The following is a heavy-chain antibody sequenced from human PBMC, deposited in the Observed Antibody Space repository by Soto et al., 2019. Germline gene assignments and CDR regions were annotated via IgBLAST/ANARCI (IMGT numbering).Heavy chain of an antibody. D-gene: IGHD4-17*01. V-gene: IGHV1-69*06. CDR1: GGTFSSYA. Sequence: QVQLVQSGAEVKKPGSSVKVSCKASGGTFSSYAISWVRQAPGQGLEWMGGIIPIFGTANYAQKFQGRVTSHADKSTSTASMELSSLRSEDTAVYYCATGEATVTTYAFDIWGQGTMVTVSS. CDR2: IIPIFGTA. J-gene: IGHJ3*02. CDR3: ATGEATVTTYAFDI.